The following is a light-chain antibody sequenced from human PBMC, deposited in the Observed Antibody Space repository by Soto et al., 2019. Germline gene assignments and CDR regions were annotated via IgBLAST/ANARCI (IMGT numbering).Light chain of an antibody. J-gene: IGKJ4*01. CDR2: VAS. CDR3: QHHYDYPFT. CDR1: QDISNY. V-gene: IGKV1-8*01. Sequence: AIRINQSPSSLSASTGDRVTITCRASQDISNYLSWYQQKPGKAPKLLISVASTLHSGVPSRFSGSGSGTDFTLTISGLQSDDFATYYCQHHYDYPFTFGGGTKVDIK.